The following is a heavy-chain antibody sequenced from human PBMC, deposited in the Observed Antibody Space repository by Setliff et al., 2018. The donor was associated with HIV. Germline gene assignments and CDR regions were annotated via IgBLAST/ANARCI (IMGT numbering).Heavy chain of an antibody. CDR2: IKKDGSEE. CDR1: GFTFTGTW. J-gene: IGHJ5*02. Sequence: PGGSLRLSCAASGFTFTGTWMGWVRQAPGKGLEWVANIKKDGSEERYVDSVRGRFTVSRDNAKMSLYLQMNSLRVDDTAAYYCAKGVKWLAPWGQGIQVTVSS. V-gene: IGHV3-7*03. D-gene: IGHD3-16*01. CDR3: AKGVKWLAP.